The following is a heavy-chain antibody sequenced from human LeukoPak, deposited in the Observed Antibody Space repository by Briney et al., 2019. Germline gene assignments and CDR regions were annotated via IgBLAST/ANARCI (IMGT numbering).Heavy chain of an antibody. CDR1: GGTFSSYA. J-gene: IGHJ5*02. D-gene: IGHD5-24*01. V-gene: IGHV1-69*04. CDR2: IIPILGIA. CDR3: ARDGGYNHNWFDP. Sequence: SVKVSCKASGGTFSSYAISWVRQAPGQGLEWMGRIIPILGIANYAQKFQGRVTITADKSTSTAYMELSSLRSEDTAVYYCARDGGYNHNWFDPWGQGTLVTVPS.